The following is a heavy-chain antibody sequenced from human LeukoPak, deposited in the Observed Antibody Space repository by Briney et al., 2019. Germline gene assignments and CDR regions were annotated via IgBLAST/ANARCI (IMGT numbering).Heavy chain of an antibody. J-gene: IGHJ6*03. CDR1: GGSISSYY. Sequence: SETLSLTCTVSGGSISSYYWSWIRQPPGKGLEWIGYIYYSGSTNYNPSLKSRVTISVDTSKNQFSLKLSSVTAADTAVYYCARGGDTAMTAHFYYYYMDVWGKGTTVTVSS. CDR3: ARGGDTAMTAHFYYYYMDV. D-gene: IGHD5-18*01. V-gene: IGHV4-59*01. CDR2: IYYSGST.